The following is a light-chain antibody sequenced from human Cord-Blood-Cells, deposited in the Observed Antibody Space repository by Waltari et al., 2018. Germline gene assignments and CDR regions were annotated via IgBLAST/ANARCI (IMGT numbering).Light chain of an antibody. CDR2: DVS. V-gene: IGLV2-14*03. CDR3: SSYTSSSTYV. CDR1: SSDVGGYNH. Sequence: QSALTQPASVSGSPGHSITISCTGTSSDVGGYNHFSWYQQHPGKAPKLMIYDVSNRPSGVSNRFSGSKSGNTASLTISGLQAEDEADYYCSSYTSSSTYVFGTGTKVTVL. J-gene: IGLJ1*01.